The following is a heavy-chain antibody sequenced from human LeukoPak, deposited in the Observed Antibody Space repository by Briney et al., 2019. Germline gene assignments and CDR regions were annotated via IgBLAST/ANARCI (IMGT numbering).Heavy chain of an antibody. J-gene: IGHJ4*02. CDR1: DYTFSSHG. D-gene: IGHD5-18*01. V-gene: IGHV1-18*01. CDR2: ISAFNGNT. Sequence: ASVKVSCKASDYTFSSHGITWVRQAPGQGLEWMGWISAFNGNTNYAQKLQGRVTITADKSTSTAYMELSSLRSEDTAVYYCATTIGYSYGSGYWGQGTLVTVSS. CDR3: ATTIGYSYGSGY.